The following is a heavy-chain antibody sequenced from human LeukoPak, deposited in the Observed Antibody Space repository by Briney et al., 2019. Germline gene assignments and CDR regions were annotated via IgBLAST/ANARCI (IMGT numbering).Heavy chain of an antibody. V-gene: IGHV4-59*01. CDR1: GGSISSYY. CDR2: IYYSGST. D-gene: IGHD3-3*01. CDR3: ARDRPVDYDFWSGYYDY. Sequence: SETLSLTCTVSGGSISSYYWSWLGQPPGKGLEWVGYIYYSGSTNYNPSLKRRVTISVDTSKNQFSLKLSSVTAADTPVYYCARDRPVDYDFWSGYYDYWGQGTLVTVSS. J-gene: IGHJ4*02.